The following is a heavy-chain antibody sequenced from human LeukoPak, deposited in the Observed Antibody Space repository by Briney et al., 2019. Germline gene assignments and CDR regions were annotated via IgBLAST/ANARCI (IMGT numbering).Heavy chain of an antibody. CDR3: RTDRYGDYGDYIDY. J-gene: IGHJ4*02. CDR2: INPNSGGT. CDR1: GYTFTGYY. V-gene: IGHV1-2*02. Sequence: ASVTVSCKASGYTFTGYYMHWARQAPGQGLEWMGWINPNSGGTNYAQKLQGRVTMTRDTSISTAYMELSRLRSDDTAVYYCRTDRYGDYGDYIDYWGEGTLVTVSS. D-gene: IGHD4-17*01.